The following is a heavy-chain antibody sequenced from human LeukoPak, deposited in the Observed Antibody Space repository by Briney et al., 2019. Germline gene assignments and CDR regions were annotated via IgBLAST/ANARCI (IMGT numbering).Heavy chain of an antibody. D-gene: IGHD6-13*01. Sequence: GGSLRLSCAASGFTVSSNYMSWVRQAPGKGLEWVSVIYSGGSTYYADSVKGRFTISRDNSKNTLYLQMNSLRAEDMALYYCAKDIARGAAGDAFDIWGQGTMVTVSS. CDR1: GFTVSSNY. CDR2: IYSGGST. J-gene: IGHJ3*02. CDR3: AKDIARGAAGDAFDI. V-gene: IGHV3-53*05.